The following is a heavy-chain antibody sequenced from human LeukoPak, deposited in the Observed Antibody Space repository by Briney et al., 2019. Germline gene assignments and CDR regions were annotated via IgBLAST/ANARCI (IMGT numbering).Heavy chain of an antibody. CDR1: GFSFSNYA. CDR2: ISGSGGST. J-gene: IGHJ5*02. CDR3: AKGGVGLTNWSDP. D-gene: IGHD1-26*01. V-gene: IGHV3-23*01. Sequence: GGSLRLSCAASGFSFSNYAMSWVRQAPGKGLEWVSAISGSGGSTYYADSVKGRFTISRDNSKNTLYLQMNSLRAEDTAVYYCAKGGVGLTNWSDPWGQGTLVTVSS.